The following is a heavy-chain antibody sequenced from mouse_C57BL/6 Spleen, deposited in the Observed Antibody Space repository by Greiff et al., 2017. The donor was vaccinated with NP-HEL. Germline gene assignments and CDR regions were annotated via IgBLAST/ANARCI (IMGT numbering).Heavy chain of an antibody. J-gene: IGHJ1*03. D-gene: IGHD2-12*01. CDR2: IHPNSGST. V-gene: IGHV1-64*01. Sequence: VKVVESGAELVKPGASVKLSCKASGYTFTSYWMHWVKQRPGQGLEWIGMIHPNSGSTNYNEKFKSKATLTVDKSSSTAYMQLSSLTSEDSAVYYCARSTIEWYFDVWGTGTTVTVSS. CDR1: GYTFTSYW. CDR3: ARSTIEWYFDV.